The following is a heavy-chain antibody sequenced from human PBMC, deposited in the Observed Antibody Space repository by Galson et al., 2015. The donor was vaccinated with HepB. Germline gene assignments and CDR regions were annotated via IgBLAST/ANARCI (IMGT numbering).Heavy chain of an antibody. Sequence: SLRLSCAGSEFTFEDYVISWFRQAPGKGLEWLGFIRTKSYGGTTEYGASVKGRDIISRDDSDSGAYLQMNSLDTDDTAVYYCSRKIGAPEYDYYGLDVWGQGTTVTVSS. CDR3: SRKIGAPEYDYYGLDV. CDR2: IRTKSYGGTT. D-gene: IGHD2/OR15-2a*01. CDR1: EFTFEDYV. J-gene: IGHJ6*02. V-gene: IGHV3-49*03.